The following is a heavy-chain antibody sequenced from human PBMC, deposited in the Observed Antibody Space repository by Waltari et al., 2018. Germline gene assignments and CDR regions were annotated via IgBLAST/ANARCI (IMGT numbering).Heavy chain of an antibody. J-gene: IGHJ5*02. CDR2: IYHSGST. CDR3: ARVRRYYYDSSGYPFDP. V-gene: IGHV4-4*02. D-gene: IGHD3-22*01. Sequence: QVQLQESGPGLVKSSGTLALTCAVSGGSISSSNWWSWVRQPPGKGLEWIGEIYHSGSTNYNPSLKSRVTISVDKSKNQFSLKLSSVTAADTAVYYCARVRRYYYDSSGYPFDPWGQGTLVTVSS. CDR1: GGSISSSNW.